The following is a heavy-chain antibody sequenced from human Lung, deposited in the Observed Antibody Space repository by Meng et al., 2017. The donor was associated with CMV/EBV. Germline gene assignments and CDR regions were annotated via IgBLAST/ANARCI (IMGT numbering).Heavy chain of an antibody. CDR3: ARSGYCSSTSCENWFDP. J-gene: IGHJ5*02. Sequence: GGSLRLXCKGSGYSFTSYWIGWVRQMPGKGLEWMGIIYPGDSDTRYSQSFQGQVTISADKYISTAYLQWSSLKASDTDMYYCARSGYCSSTSCENWFDPWXQGTLVTVSS. D-gene: IGHD2-2*03. CDR2: IYPGDSDT. V-gene: IGHV5-51*01. CDR1: GYSFTSYW.